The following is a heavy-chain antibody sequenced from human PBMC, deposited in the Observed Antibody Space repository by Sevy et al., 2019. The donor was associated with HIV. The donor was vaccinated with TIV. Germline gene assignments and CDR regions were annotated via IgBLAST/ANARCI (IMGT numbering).Heavy chain of an antibody. CDR2: IYHSGST. D-gene: IGHD2-15*01. Sequence: SETLSLTCAVSGGSISSGGYSWSWIRQPPGKGLEWIGYIYHSGSTYYNPSLKSRVTISVDRSKNQFSMKLSSVTAADTAVYYCARGRYCSGGSCYSDFDYWGQGTLVTVSS. J-gene: IGHJ4*02. CDR3: ARGRYCSGGSCYSDFDY. V-gene: IGHV4-30-2*01. CDR1: GGSISSGGYS.